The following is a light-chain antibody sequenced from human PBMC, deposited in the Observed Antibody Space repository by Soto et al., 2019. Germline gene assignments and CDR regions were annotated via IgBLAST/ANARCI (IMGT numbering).Light chain of an antibody. Sequence: QSALTQPASVSGSPGQSITISCTGTSSDVGSYNLVSWYQQCPGKAPKLMIYEVSERPSGVSNRFSGSKSGNTASLTISGLQAEDEADYYCCSYARSSTYVFGTGTKLTGL. CDR2: EVS. CDR3: CSYARSSTYV. J-gene: IGLJ1*01. V-gene: IGLV2-23*02. CDR1: SSDVGSYNL.